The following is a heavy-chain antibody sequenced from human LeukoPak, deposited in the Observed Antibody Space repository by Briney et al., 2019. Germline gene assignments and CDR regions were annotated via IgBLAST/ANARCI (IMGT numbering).Heavy chain of an antibody. Sequence: GGSLRLSCAASGFTFSSYWMSWVRQAPGKGLEWVANINQDGSEKYYVDSVKGRFTMSRDNVKNSLYLQMNSQRADDTAVYYLGRNGGGGQGYFDYWGQGTLVTVSS. CDR1: GFTFSSYW. CDR3: GRNGGGGQGYFDY. V-gene: IGHV3-7*01. D-gene: IGHD1-1*01. CDR2: INQDGSEK. J-gene: IGHJ4*02.